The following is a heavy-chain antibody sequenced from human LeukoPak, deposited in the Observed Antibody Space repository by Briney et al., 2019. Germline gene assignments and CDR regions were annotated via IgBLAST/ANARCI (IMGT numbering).Heavy chain of an antibody. CDR3: AKIQYSNNWYYGMDV. D-gene: IGHD6-13*01. CDR1: GGSISTFS. CDR2: IYHSGST. Sequence: SETLSLTCTVSGGSISTFSWSWIRQPPGKGLECIGYIYHSGSTNYNPSLKSRVTISIDTSKNQFSLRLSSVTAADTAVYYCAKIQYSNNWYYGMDVWGQGTTVTVSS. J-gene: IGHJ6*02. V-gene: IGHV4-59*01.